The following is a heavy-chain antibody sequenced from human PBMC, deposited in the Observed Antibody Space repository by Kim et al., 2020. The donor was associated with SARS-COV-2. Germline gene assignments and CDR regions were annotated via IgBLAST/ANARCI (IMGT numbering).Heavy chain of an antibody. D-gene: IGHD5-18*01. Sequence: ASVKVSCKASGYTFTSYDINWVRQATGQGLEWMGWMNPNSGNTGYAQKFQGRVTMTRNTSISTAYMELSSLRSEDTAVYYCARGVGQLWYTIYYYYGMDVWGQGTTVTVSS. CDR1: GYTFTSYD. V-gene: IGHV1-8*01. J-gene: IGHJ6*02. CDR2: MNPNSGNT. CDR3: ARGVGQLWYTIYYYYGMDV.